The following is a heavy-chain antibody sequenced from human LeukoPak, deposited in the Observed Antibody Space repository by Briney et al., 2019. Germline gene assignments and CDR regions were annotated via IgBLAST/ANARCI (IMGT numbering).Heavy chain of an antibody. Sequence: GGSLRLSCAASGFTFSSYWMHWVRQAPGKGLVWVSRINGDGSTTGYADSVKGRFTISRDNAKNTLYLQMNSLRAEDTAVYYCAKYHDSSGYYYSFQDYWGQGTLVTVSS. V-gene: IGHV3-74*01. J-gene: IGHJ4*02. CDR3: AKYHDSSGYYYSFQDY. D-gene: IGHD3-22*01. CDR2: INGDGSTT. CDR1: GFTFSSYW.